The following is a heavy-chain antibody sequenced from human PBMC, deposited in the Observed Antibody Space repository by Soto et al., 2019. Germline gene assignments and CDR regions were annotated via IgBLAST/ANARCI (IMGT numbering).Heavy chain of an antibody. J-gene: IGHJ4*02. V-gene: IGHV3-64*02. CDR3: ASLVVVVAATVDY. CDR1: GFTFSSYH. CDR2: ITSNGSNT. Sequence: GSLRLSCAASGFTFSSYHMHWVRQAPGKGPEYVSAITSNGSNTYYADSVKGRFTISRDNAKNTLYLQMGSLRAEDTAVYYCASLVVVVAATVDYWGQGTLVTVSS. D-gene: IGHD2-15*01.